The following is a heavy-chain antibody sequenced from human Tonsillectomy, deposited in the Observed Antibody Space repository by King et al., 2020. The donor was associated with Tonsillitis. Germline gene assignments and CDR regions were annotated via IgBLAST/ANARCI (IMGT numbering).Heavy chain of an antibody. J-gene: IGHJ4*02. CDR3: ARYVSGSFDY. CDR2: MYYSGTI. V-gene: IGHV4-39*01. Sequence: LQLQESGPGVVKPSETLSLTCTVSGGSISSSDQFWAWIRQPPGKGLEWLGYMYYSGTIFYNPSLKSRITISGGASENRFSLRLSSVTAADTAVYFCARYVSGSFDYWDQGALVTVSS. CDR1: GGSISSSDQF. D-gene: IGHD1-26*01.